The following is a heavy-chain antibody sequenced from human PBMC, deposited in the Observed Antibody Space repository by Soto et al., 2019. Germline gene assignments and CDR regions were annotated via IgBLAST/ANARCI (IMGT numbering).Heavy chain of an antibody. J-gene: IGHJ4*02. Sequence: EVQLVESGGGLVQPGGSLRLSCAASGLTFSSSWMSWARQAPGKGLQWVANIKADGSEEYYLDSVKGRFTISRDNAKNSLYLQMNSLTAEDTAVYYCARDLGYQTLDYWGQGTLVTVSS. CDR2: IKADGSEE. CDR3: ARDLGYQTLDY. CDR1: GLTFSSSW. V-gene: IGHV3-7*01. D-gene: IGHD6-25*01.